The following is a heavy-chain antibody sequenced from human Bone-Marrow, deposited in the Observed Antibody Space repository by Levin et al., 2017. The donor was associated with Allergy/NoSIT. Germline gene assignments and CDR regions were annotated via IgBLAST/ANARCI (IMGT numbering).Heavy chain of an antibody. CDR2: ISYDGSNK. D-gene: IGHD2-21*02. CDR1: GFTFSSYA. J-gene: IGHJ3*02. Sequence: GESLKISCAASGFTFSSYAMHWVRQAPGKGLEWVAVISYDGSNKYYADSVKGRFTISRDNSKNTLYLQMNSLRAEDSAGYYCAREGGDCFRCAFDIWGQGTMVTVSS. V-gene: IGHV3-30-3*01. CDR3: AREGGDCFRCAFDI.